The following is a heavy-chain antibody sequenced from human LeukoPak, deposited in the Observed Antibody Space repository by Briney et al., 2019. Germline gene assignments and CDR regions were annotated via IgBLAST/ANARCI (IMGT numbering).Heavy chain of an antibody. CDR3: ARGKREWFGETHTRTSVYYMDV. D-gene: IGHD3-10*01. CDR2: MNPNSGNS. Sequence: ASVKVSCKASGYTFTSYDINWVRQATGQGLEWMGWMNPNSGNSGYAQKFQGRVTMTRNTPISTAYMELSSLRSEDTTVYYCARGKREWFGETHTRTSVYYMDVWGKGTTVTVSS. V-gene: IGHV1-8*01. CDR1: GYTFTSYD. J-gene: IGHJ6*03.